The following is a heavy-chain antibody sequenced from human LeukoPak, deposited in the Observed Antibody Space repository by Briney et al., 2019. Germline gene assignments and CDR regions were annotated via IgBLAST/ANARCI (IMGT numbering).Heavy chain of an antibody. V-gene: IGHV3-23*01. J-gene: IGHJ5*02. CDR1: GFTFSSYA. CDR2: ISGSGGST. Sequence: GGSLRLSCAASGFTFSSYAMSWVRQAPGKGLEWVSAISGSGGSTYYADSVKGRFTISRDNSKNTLYLQMNSLRAEDTAVYYCAKDPDWNDAEEAPNWFDPWGRGTLVTVSS. D-gene: IGHD1-1*01. CDR3: AKDPDWNDAEEAPNWFDP.